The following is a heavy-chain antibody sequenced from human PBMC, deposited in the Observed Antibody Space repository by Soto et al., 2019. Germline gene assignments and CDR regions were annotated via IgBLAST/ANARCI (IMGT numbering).Heavy chain of an antibody. D-gene: IGHD2-15*01. Sequence: SETLSLTCTVSGGSISSYYWSWIRQPPGKGLEWIGYIYYSGSTNYNPSLKSRVTISVDTSKNQFSLKLSSVTAADTAVYYCARARYCSGGSCYSGAMDRTIDYWGQGTLVTVSS. CDR1: GGSISSYY. J-gene: IGHJ4*02. V-gene: IGHV4-59*01. CDR2: IYYSGST. CDR3: ARARYCSGGSCYSGAMDRTIDY.